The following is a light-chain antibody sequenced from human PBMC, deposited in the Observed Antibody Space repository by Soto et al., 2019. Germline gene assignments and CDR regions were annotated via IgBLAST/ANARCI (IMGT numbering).Light chain of an antibody. Sequence: EIVLTQSPATLSLSPGERATLSCRASQSVNSYLAWYQQKPGQAPRLLIYDASNRAAGIPVRFSGSGSGTDFTLPISSLEPEDFAVYYCQQRSNWPTFGQGTKLEIK. CDR3: QQRSNWPT. J-gene: IGKJ2*01. CDR2: DAS. V-gene: IGKV3-11*01. CDR1: QSVNSY.